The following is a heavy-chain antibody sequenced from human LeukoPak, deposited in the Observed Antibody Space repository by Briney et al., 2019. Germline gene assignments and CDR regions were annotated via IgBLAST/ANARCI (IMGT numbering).Heavy chain of an antibody. Sequence: GGSLRLSCAASGFTFSDYYMSWIRQAPGKWLEWVSYISSSGSTIYYADSVKGRFTISRDNAKNSLYLQMNSLRAEDTAVYYCASSDTAMVTGDYWGQGTLVTVSS. CDR1: GFTFSDYY. CDR2: ISSSGSTI. V-gene: IGHV3-11*04. D-gene: IGHD5-18*01. J-gene: IGHJ4*02. CDR3: ASSDTAMVTGDY.